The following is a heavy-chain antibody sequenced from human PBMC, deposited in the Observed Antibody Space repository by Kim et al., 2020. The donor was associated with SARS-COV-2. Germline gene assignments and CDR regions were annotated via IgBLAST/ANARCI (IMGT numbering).Heavy chain of an antibody. V-gene: IGHV1-3*01. CDR2: INAGNGNT. CDR1: GYTFTSYA. D-gene: IGHD3-10*01. Sequence: ASVKVSCKASGYTFTSYAMHWVRQAPGQRLEWMGWINAGNGNTKYSQKFQGRVTITRDTSASTAYMELSSLRSEDTAVYYCASLTSGWRSYNWFDPWGQGTLVTVSS. J-gene: IGHJ5*02. CDR3: ASLTSGWRSYNWFDP.